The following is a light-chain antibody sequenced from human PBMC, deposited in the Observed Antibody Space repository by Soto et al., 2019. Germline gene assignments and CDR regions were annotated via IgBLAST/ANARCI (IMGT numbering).Light chain of an antibody. CDR3: QPYHTSPAWT. Sequence: EIVLTQSPGTLSLSPGERATLSCRASQSATSRYLAWYQQKPGQTPRLLIYGASTRATGIPDRFSGSGSGTDFTLTISRLEPEDFAVYYCQPYHTSPAWTFGQGTKVDIK. CDR2: GAS. J-gene: IGKJ1*01. V-gene: IGKV3-20*01. CDR1: QSATSRY.